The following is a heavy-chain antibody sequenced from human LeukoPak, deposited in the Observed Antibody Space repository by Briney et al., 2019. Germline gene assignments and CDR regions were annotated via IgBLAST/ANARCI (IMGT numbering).Heavy chain of an antibody. CDR2: ISYDES. CDR1: GFTFSSYA. V-gene: IGHV3-30*18. CDR3: AKGATTVTSNFDY. J-gene: IGHJ4*02. D-gene: IGHD4-17*01. Sequence: GGSLRLSCAASGFTFSSYAMHWVRQAPGKGLEWVAVISYDESNHADSVKGRFTISRDNSKNTLYLQMNSLRAEDTAVYYCAKGATTVTSNFDYWGQGTLVTVSS.